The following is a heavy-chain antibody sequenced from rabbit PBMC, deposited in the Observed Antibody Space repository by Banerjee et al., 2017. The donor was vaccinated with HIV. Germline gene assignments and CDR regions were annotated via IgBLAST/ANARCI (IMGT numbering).Heavy chain of an antibody. CDR2: IYAGSSGST. V-gene: IGHV1S45*01. Sequence: QQQLEESGGDLVKPEGSLTLTCTASGFSFSGSYWICWVRQAPGKGLEWIACIYAGSSGSTYYASWAKGRFTISKTSSTTVTLQMTSLTAADTATYFCARDLAGVIGWNFNFWGPGTLVTVS. CDR1: GFSFSGSYW. CDR3: ARDLAGVIGWNFNF. D-gene: IGHD4-1*01. J-gene: IGHJ6*01.